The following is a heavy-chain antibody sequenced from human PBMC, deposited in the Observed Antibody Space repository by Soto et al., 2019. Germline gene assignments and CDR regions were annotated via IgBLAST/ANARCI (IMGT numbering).Heavy chain of an antibody. Sequence: SETLSLTCTVSGGSISSSSYYWGWIRQPPGKGLEWIGSIYYSGSTYYNPSLKSRVTISVDTSKNQFSLELSSVTAADTAVYYCARHRAYCTNGVCYTGGNWFDPWGQGTLVTVSS. V-gene: IGHV4-39*01. CDR2: IYYSGST. J-gene: IGHJ5*02. CDR1: GGSISSSSYY. CDR3: ARHRAYCTNGVCYTGGNWFDP. D-gene: IGHD2-8*01.